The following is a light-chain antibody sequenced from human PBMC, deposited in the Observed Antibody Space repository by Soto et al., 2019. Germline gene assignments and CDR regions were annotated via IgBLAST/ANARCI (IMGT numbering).Light chain of an antibody. V-gene: IGLV2-14*01. CDR3: SSFTSSGTQI. Sequence: QSALTQPASVSGSPGQSITISCTGTSSDIGGYNYVSWFQQHPDKAPKLMIYDVNGRPSGVSNRFSGSKSGNTASLTISGLQAEDEADYYCSSFTSSGTQIFGTGTKLTVL. J-gene: IGLJ1*01. CDR1: SSDIGGYNY. CDR2: DVN.